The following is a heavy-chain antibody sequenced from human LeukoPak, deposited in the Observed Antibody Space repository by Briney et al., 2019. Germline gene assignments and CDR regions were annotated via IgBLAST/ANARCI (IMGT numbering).Heavy chain of an antibody. CDR2: INPSGGST. CDR3: ARTAGTWDFDY. Sequence: ASVKVSCKASGYTFTSYYMHWVRQAPGQGLEWMGIINPSGGSTSFAQKFQGRVTMTRDTSTSTVYMELSSLRSEDTAVYYCARTAGTWDFDYWGQGTLVTVSS. V-gene: IGHV1-46*01. D-gene: IGHD6-19*01. J-gene: IGHJ4*02. CDR1: GYTFTSYY.